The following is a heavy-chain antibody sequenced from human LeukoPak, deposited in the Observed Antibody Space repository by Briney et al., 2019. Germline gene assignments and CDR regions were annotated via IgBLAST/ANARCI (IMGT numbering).Heavy chain of an antibody. J-gene: IGHJ5*02. CDR3: ARARYSSSRGSFDP. CDR1: GYTFTSYY. CDR2: INPSGGST. D-gene: IGHD6-13*01. V-gene: IGHV1-46*01. Sequence: ASVKVSCKASGYTFTSYYMHWVRQAPGQGLEWMGIINPSGGSTNYAQKFQGRVTITADKSTSTAYMELSSLRSEDTAVYYCARARYSSSRGSFDPWGQGTLVTVSS.